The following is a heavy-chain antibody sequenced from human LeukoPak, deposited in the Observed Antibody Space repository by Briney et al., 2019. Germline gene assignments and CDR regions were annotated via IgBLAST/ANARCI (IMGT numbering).Heavy chain of an antibody. Sequence: PSETLSLTCTVSGGSISSSSYYWGWIRQPPGKGREWIGRIYYSGSTYYNPSLKSRATISVDTSKNQFSLKLSPVTAADTAVYYCASPIAVAGTGFDYWGQGTLVTVSS. D-gene: IGHD6-19*01. J-gene: IGHJ4*02. CDR3: ASPIAVAGTGFDY. CDR2: IYYSGST. V-gene: IGHV4-39*01. CDR1: GGSISSSSYY.